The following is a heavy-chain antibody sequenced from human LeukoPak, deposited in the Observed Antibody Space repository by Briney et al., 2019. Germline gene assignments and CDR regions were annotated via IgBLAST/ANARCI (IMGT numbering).Heavy chain of an antibody. V-gene: IGHV1-69*05. CDR3: ARDSSGWYKDY. J-gene: IGHJ4*02. D-gene: IGHD6-19*01. Sequence: SVKVSCKASGGTFSSYAISWVRQAPGQGLEWMGGIIPIFGTANYAQKFQGRVTMTRDMSTSTVYMELSSLRSEDTAVYYCARDSSGWYKDYWGQGTLVTVSS. CDR2: IIPIFGTA. CDR1: GGTFSSYA.